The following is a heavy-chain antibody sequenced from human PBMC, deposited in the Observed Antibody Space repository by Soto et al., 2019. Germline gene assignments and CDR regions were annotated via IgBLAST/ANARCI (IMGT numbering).Heavy chain of an antibody. V-gene: IGHV4-39*01. Sequence: QLQLQESGPGLVKPSETLSLTCTVSGGSISSSNYYWGWIRQPPGKGLEWIGSIYSSGNTYYNPSLKSRVTLFVDTSNTQFSLKLSSVTAADTSVYYCARHGLRGATPNNWFDPWGQGTLVTVSS. CDR3: ARHGLRGATPNNWFDP. D-gene: IGHD2-2*03. CDR1: GGSISSSNYY. J-gene: IGHJ5*02. CDR2: IYSSGNT.